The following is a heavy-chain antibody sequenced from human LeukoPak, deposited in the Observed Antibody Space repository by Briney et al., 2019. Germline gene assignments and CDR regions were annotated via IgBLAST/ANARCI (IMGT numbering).Heavy chain of an antibody. Sequence: GGSLRLSCAASGFTFSNAWMSWVRQAPGKGLVWVSRINSDGTSTSYADSVKGRFTISRDNTKNTLYLQINSLSPDDTAVYYCARDMGYNYGFFDSWGQGTLVTASS. V-gene: IGHV3-74*01. CDR2: INSDGTST. J-gene: IGHJ4*02. D-gene: IGHD5-18*01. CDR1: GFTFSNAW. CDR3: ARDMGYNYGFFDS.